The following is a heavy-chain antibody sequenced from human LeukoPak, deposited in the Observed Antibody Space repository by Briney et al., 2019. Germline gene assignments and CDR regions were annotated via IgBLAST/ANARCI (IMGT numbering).Heavy chain of an antibody. CDR2: ISWNSGSI. V-gene: IGHV3-9*01. CDR3: ARGMYRSGSYYSYFDY. Sequence: GGSLRLSCAASGFTFDDYAMHWVRQAPGKGLEWVSGISWNSGSIGYADSVEGRFTISRDNAKNSLYLQMNSLRAEDTAVYYRARGMYRSGSYYSYFDYWGQGTLVTVSS. D-gene: IGHD3-10*01. J-gene: IGHJ4*02. CDR1: GFTFDDYA.